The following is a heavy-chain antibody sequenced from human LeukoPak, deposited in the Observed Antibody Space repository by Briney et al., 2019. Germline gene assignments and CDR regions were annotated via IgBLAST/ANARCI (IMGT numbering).Heavy chain of an antibody. CDR2: ISGSGATT. J-gene: IGHJ4*02. CDR1: GFTFSSHG. Sequence: PGGSLRLSCAASGFTFSSHGLSWVRQAPGKGLEWVSVISGSGATTYYADSVKGRFTISRDNAKNTLFLHMNSLRAEDTAVYYCAKSRARREGSSGSIDYWGQGTLVTVSS. V-gene: IGHV3-23*01. D-gene: IGHD3-22*01. CDR3: AKSRARREGSSGSIDY.